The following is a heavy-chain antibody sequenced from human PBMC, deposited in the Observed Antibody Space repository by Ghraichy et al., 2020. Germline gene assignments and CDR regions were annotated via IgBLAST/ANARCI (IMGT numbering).Heavy chain of an antibody. CDR1: GGSISSYY. Sequence: SQTLSLTCTVSGGSISSYYWSWIRQPPGKGLEWIGYIYYSGSTNYNPSLKSRVTISVDTSKNQFSLKMSSVTAADTAVYYCARARRRNMRVVERAWYFDLWGRGTLVTVS. CDR3: ARARRRNMRVVERAWYFDL. D-gene: IGHD3-22*01. J-gene: IGHJ2*01. V-gene: IGHV4-59*01. CDR2: IYYSGST.